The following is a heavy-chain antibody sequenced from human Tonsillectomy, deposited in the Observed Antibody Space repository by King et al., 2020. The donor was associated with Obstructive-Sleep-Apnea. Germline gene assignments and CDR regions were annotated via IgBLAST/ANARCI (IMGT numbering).Heavy chain of an antibody. V-gene: IGHV4-59*01. Sequence: VQLQESGPGLVKPSETLSLTCTVSGGSISSYYWSWIRQPPGKGLVWIGYIYYSGRTNYNPSLKSRVTISVDTSKNQFSLKLSSVTAADTAVYYCARGSGGGYDYWGQGTLVTVSS. CDR1: GGSISSYY. CDR3: ARGSGGGYDY. CDR2: IYYSGRT. D-gene: IGHD2-15*01. J-gene: IGHJ4*02.